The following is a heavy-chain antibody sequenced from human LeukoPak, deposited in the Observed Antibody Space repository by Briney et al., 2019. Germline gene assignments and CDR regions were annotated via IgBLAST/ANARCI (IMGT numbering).Heavy chain of an antibody. CDR1: GFTFSSYG. J-gene: IGHJ3*02. Sequence: GESLRLSCAASGFTFSSYGMSWVRQAPGKGLEWVSSISGSGGTTYYADSVKGRFTISRDNSKNTLYLQMNSLRADDTAVYSCAKDPPTVMANAFHIWGQGTMATVS. V-gene: IGHV3-23*01. CDR3: AKDPPTVMANAFHI. CDR2: ISGSGGTT. D-gene: IGHD5-18*01.